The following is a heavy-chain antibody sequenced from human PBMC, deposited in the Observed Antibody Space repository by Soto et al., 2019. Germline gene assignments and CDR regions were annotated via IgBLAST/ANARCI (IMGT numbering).Heavy chain of an antibody. CDR1: GFTFRSYG. CDR3: ATSPQTVGVGNDYFYYGIKL. D-gene: IGHD3-3*01. V-gene: IGHV3-23*01. J-gene: IGHJ6*02. CDR2: ISGSGGNT. Sequence: GGSLRLSCAASGFTFRSYGMSWVRQAPGKGLECVSTISGSGGNTHYADSVKGRFTISRDNSKNTLYLQMNSLRAEETAVYSCATSPQTVGVGNDYFYYGIKLYGQETTVTVSS.